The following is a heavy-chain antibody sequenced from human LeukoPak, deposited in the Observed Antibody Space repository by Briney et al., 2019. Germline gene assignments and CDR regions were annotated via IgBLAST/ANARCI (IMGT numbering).Heavy chain of an antibody. V-gene: IGHV3-74*01. D-gene: IGHD3-9*01. J-gene: IGHJ6*02. CDR1: GFTVSSNY. CDR2: INGDGRNI. CDR3: TRDLMDYDVSTGLHHYYMDV. Sequence: GFLRLSCAASGFTVSSNYMSWVRQAPRKGLVWVSRINGDGRNINYADSVRGRFTISRDNAKDTLYLQMNTLRVEDTAVYYCTRDLMDYDVSTGLHHYYMDVWGQGTTVTVSS.